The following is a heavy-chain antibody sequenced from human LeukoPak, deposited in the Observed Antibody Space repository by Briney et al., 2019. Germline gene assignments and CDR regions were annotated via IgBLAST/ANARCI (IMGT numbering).Heavy chain of an antibody. CDR1: GGTFSSYT. CDR2: IIPILGIA. Sequence: SVKVSCKASGGTFSSYTISWVRQAPGQGLEWVGRIIPILGIANYARKFQGRVTITADKSTRTAYMELSSLRSEDTAVYYCARDPRATRDWEDWGQGTLVTVSS. D-gene: IGHD1-26*01. V-gene: IGHV1-69*04. J-gene: IGHJ4*02. CDR3: ARDPRATRDWED.